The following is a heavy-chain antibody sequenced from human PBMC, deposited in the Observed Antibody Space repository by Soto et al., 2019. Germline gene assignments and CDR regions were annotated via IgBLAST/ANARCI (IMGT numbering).Heavy chain of an antibody. CDR1: GASISSGAYH. J-gene: IGHJ4*02. Sequence: QVQLQESGPGLVKPSQTLSLTCTVSGASISSGAYHWSWIRQHPGEGLEWIGYIYKSGTYYNPSLHSRLTISADTSKNQFSLNLSSVTAADTAVYYCATYREGSGGTDYWGQGTLVTVSS. V-gene: IGHV4-31*03. CDR2: IYKSGT. D-gene: IGHD1-1*01. CDR3: ATYREGSGGTDY.